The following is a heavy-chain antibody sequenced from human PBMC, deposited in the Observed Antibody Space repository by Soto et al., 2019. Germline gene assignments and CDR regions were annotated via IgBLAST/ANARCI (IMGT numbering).Heavy chain of an antibody. D-gene: IGHD6-25*01. J-gene: IGHJ4*02. V-gene: IGHV3-21*01. CDR1: GFTFSSYS. CDR3: ARVLVSSGGDDY. CDR2: ISSSSSYI. Sequence: EVQLVESGGGLVKPGGSLRLSCAASGFTFSSYSMNWVRQAPGKGLEWVSSISSSSSYIYYADSVKGRFTISRDNAKNSLYLQMNSLRAEDTAVYYCARVLVSSGGDDYWGQGTLVTVSS.